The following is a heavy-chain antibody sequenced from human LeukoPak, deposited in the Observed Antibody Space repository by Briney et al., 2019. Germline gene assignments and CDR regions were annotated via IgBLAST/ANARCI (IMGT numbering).Heavy chain of an antibody. CDR2: SSSSGSTI. CDR3: ARDLGQWLVRGTDY. D-gene: IGHD6-19*01. CDR1: GFTFSDYY. J-gene: IGHJ4*02. V-gene: IGHV3-11*04. Sequence: PRGSLRLSCAASGFTFSDYYMSWISQAPGKGLEWVSYSSSSGSTIYYADSVKGRFTISRDNAKNALYLQMNSLRAEDTAVYYCARDLGQWLVRGTDYWGQGTLVTVSS.